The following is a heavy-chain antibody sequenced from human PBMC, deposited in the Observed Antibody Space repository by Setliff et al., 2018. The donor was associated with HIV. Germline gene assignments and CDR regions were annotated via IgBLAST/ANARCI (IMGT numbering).Heavy chain of an antibody. V-gene: IGHV4-39*07. CDR3: AREGGVDLPTMDV. J-gene: IGHJ6*03. CDR1: GGSISTSRYY. CDR2: IYYSGST. Sequence: PSETLSLTCTVSGGSISTSRYYWAWIRQPPGKGLEWIGTIYYSGSTYYNPSLNSRVTISVDMSKSQFSLRLSSVTAADTAMYYCAREGGVDLPTMDVWGKGTTVTVSS. D-gene: IGHD2-15*01.